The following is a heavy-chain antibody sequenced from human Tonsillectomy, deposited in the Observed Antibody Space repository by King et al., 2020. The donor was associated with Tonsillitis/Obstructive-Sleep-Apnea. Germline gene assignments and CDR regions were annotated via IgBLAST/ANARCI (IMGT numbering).Heavy chain of an antibody. Sequence: TLKESGPTLVKPKQTLTLTCTFSGFSLSTTGVGVAWIRQPPGKALEWLALIYWAVDNLFSPSLKSRLTITKDTPNNQVVLTMTSVDPVETATYFCASTRGSGYFIFDFWGQGTLVTVSS. CDR1: GFSLSTTGVG. CDR2: IYWAVDN. J-gene: IGHJ4*02. V-gene: IGHV2-5*02. D-gene: IGHD3-22*01. CDR3: ASTRGSGYFIFDF.